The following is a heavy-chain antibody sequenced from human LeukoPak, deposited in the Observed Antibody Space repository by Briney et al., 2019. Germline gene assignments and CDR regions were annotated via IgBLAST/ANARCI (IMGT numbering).Heavy chain of an antibody. J-gene: IGHJ5*02. Sequence: GGSLRLSCAASGFTFSSYAMHWVRQAPGKGLEWVTVISYDGSNKYYADSVKGRFTISRDNSKNTLYLQMNSLRAEDTAVYYCARYIGYSSPHNWFDPWGQGTLVTVSS. CDR1: GFTFSSYA. V-gene: IGHV3-30-3*01. D-gene: IGHD6-13*01. CDR3: ARYIGYSSPHNWFDP. CDR2: ISYDGSNK.